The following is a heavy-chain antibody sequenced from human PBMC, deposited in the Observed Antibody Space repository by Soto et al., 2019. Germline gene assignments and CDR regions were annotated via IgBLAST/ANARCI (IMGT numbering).Heavy chain of an antibody. CDR1: GGTFRTSA. D-gene: IGHD3-3*02. Sequence: QVQLVQSGAEVKKPGASVKVSCKTSGGTFRTSAISWVRQAPGQGLERMGGIMPVFPTPDYAQKFQGRVTITADESTGTAYMELSSLRSEDTAVYYCARDKDRQQLGGNYYYVMDVWGQWTTVTVSS. V-gene: IGHV1-69*12. J-gene: IGHJ6*01. CDR2: IMPVFPTP. CDR3: ARDKDRQQLGGNYYYVMDV.